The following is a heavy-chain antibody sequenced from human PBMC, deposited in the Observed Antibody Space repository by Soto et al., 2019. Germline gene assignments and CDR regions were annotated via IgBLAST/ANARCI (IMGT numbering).Heavy chain of an antibody. D-gene: IGHD3-3*01. CDR3: ARGAIFGVLIGGYFDS. Sequence: ASVKVSCKASGYTFTSYAVHWVRQAPGQRLEWMGWINAGNGDTKYSQNFQGRVTITRDTSAGTAYMELSSLSSEDTAVYYCARGAIFGVLIGGYFDSWGQGTLVTVSS. CDR2: INAGNGDT. J-gene: IGHJ4*02. CDR1: GYTFTSYA. V-gene: IGHV1-3*01.